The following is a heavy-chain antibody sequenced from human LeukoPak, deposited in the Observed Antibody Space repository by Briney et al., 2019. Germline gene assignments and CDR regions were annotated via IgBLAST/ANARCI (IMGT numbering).Heavy chain of an antibody. Sequence: GASVKVSCKASGYTFTSSGISWVRQAPGQGLEWMAWISTYNGNTNYAQKLQGGVTMTTDTSTSTAYMELRSLGSDDTAVYYCARDYVWGSYRYFDFWGQGTLVIVSS. CDR1: GYTFTSSG. J-gene: IGHJ4*02. CDR2: ISTYNGNT. D-gene: IGHD3-16*02. V-gene: IGHV1-18*04. CDR3: ARDYVWGSYRYFDF.